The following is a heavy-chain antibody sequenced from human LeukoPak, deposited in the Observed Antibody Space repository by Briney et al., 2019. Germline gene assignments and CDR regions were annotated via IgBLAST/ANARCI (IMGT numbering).Heavy chain of an antibody. V-gene: IGHV4-59*01. CDR2: IYHSGST. CDR1: NGSISAFY. Sequence: SETLSLTCTVSNGSISAFYWSWIRQPPGKTLEWIGYIYHSGSTNYNPSLESRVSISVDKSKNHFSLKMNSVTAADTAVYYCARDRSGWIDFWGQGTLVTVSS. CDR3: ARDRSGWIDF. D-gene: IGHD6-19*01. J-gene: IGHJ4*02.